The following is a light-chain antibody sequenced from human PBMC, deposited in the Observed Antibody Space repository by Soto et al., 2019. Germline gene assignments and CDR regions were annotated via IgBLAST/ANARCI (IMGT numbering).Light chain of an antibody. V-gene: IGLV1-40*01. CDR2: DNN. J-gene: IGLJ1*01. Sequence: QSALTQPPSVSGAPGQRVTISCTVSSSNIGAGYNVHWYQQVPGTAPKLLIFDNNNRPSGVPDRFSGSKSGTSASLAITGLQAEDEADYYCQSYDSSVTGYVFGTGTKVTVL. CDR1: SSNIGAGYN. CDR3: QSYDSSVTGYV.